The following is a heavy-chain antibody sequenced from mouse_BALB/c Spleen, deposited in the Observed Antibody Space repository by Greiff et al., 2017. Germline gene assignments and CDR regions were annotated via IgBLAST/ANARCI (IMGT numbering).Heavy chain of an antibody. CDR3: ARSGLTTGDGLDY. CDR1: GYTFTSYV. D-gene: IGHD2-12*01. Sequence: VQLQQSGPELVKPGASVTMSCTASGYTFTSYVMHWVKQKPGQGLEWIGYINPYNDGTKYNEKFKGKATLTSDKSSSTAYMELSSLTSEDSAVYYCARSGLTTGDGLDYWGQGTSVTVSA. J-gene: IGHJ4*01. CDR2: INPYNDGT. V-gene: IGHV1-14*01.